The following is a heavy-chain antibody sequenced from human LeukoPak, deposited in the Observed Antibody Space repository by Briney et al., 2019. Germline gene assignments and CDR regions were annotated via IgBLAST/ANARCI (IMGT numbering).Heavy chain of an antibody. CDR2: IYYSGST. CDR3: ARDGIAAAGARFDY. J-gene: IGHJ4*02. CDR1: GGSISSGGYY. D-gene: IGHD6-13*01. Sequence: PSETLSLTCTVSGGSISSGGYYWSWIRQHPGKGLEWIGYIYYSGSTFYNPSLKSRVTISVDTSKNQFSLKLSSVTAADTAAYYCARDGIAAAGARFDYWGQGTLVTVSS. V-gene: IGHV4-31*03.